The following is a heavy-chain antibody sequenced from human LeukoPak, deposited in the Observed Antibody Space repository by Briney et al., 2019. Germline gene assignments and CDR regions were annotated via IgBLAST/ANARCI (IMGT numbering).Heavy chain of an antibody. CDR1: GFTFSNYW. Sequence: SGGSLRLSCAASGFTFSNYWLPWVRQAPGEGLVWVSQISRDATITRYADFVKGRFTISRDNSENTLHLQINSLKVEDTAVYYCARGCSATRCPADYWGQGSLVTVSS. D-gene: IGHD2-15*01. CDR3: ARGCSATRCPADY. V-gene: IGHV3-74*01. CDR2: ISRDATIT. J-gene: IGHJ4*02.